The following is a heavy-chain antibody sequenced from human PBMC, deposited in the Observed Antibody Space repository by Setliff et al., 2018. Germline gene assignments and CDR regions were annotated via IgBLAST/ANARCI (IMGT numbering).Heavy chain of an antibody. V-gene: IGHV4-61*09. Sequence: TLSLTCTVSGGSISSGNYYWSWIRQPAGKGLEWIGHIQTSGTTNYNPSLKSRVTISLDTSKNHFSLKLDSVTAADTALYYCARSPSSGAYWNPRPFYSDYWARGTLVTVSS. J-gene: IGHJ4*02. CDR1: GGSISSGNYY. CDR3: ARSPSSGAYWNPRPFYSDY. D-gene: IGHD1-26*01. CDR2: IQTSGTT.